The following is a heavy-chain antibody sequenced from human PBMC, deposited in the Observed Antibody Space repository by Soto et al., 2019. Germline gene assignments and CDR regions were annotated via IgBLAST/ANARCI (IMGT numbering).Heavy chain of an antibody. CDR3: AKALIHSGWYAFDY. V-gene: IGHV3-23*01. Sequence: GGSLRLSCAASGFTFSSYAMSWDRQAPGKGLEWVSAISGSGGSTYYADSVKGRFTISRDNSKNTLYLQMNSLRAEDTAVYYCAKALIHSGWYAFDYWGQGTLVTVSS. J-gene: IGHJ4*02. CDR2: ISGSGGST. D-gene: IGHD6-19*01. CDR1: GFTFSSYA.